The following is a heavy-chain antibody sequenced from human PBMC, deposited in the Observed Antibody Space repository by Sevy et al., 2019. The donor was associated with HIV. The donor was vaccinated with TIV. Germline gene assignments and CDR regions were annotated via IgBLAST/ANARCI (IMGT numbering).Heavy chain of an antibody. V-gene: IGHV3-7*01. Sequence: GGSLRLSCAASGFTFSSYWMSWVRQAPGKGLEWVANIKQDGSEKYYVDSVKGRFTISRDNAKNSLYLQMNSLRAEDTAVYYSARGDLVSQRPSHFDYWGQGTLVTVSS. CDR2: IKQDGSEK. J-gene: IGHJ4*02. CDR1: GFTFSSYW. D-gene: IGHD6-13*01. CDR3: ARGDLVSQRPSHFDY.